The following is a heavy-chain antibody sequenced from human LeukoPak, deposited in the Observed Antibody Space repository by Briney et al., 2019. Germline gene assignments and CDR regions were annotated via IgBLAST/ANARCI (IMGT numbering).Heavy chain of an antibody. J-gene: IGHJ4*02. CDR1: GFTFSTYS. D-gene: IGHD3-9*01. CDR3: ARVDPFDY. CDR2: ISTTSSTI. V-gene: IGHV3-48*01. Sequence: GGSLRLSCEASGFTFSTYSMNWVRQAPGKGLEWVSFISTTSSTIYYADSVKGRFTISRDNAKNSLYLQMTSLRAEDTAVYYCARVDPFDYWGQGTVVPVSS.